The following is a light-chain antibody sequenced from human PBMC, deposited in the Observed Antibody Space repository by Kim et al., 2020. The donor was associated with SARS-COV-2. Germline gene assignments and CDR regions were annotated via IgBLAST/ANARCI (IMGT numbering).Light chain of an antibody. J-gene: IGLJ2*01. CDR2: YDS. CDR1: NIGSKS. Sequence: PGKTGRITCGGNNIGSKSVHWYQQKPGQAPVLVIYYDSDRPSGIPERFSGSNSGNTATLTISRVEAGDEADYYCQVWDSSSDHHVVFGGGTQLTVL. CDR3: QVWDSSSDHHVV. V-gene: IGLV3-21*04.